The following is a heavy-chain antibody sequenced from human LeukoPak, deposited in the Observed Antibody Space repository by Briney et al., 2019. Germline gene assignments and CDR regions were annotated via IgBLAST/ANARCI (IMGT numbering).Heavy chain of an antibody. Sequence: ASVKVSCKASGYTFSDYFLHWVRQAPGQGLEWMGWINSNSGGTRYGQKFQCRVTLTRDTSISTAYMEVTSLTSDDTAVYYCARDGTSLMTEYDCWGQGTLVTVSS. CDR2: INSNSGGT. CDR1: GYTFSDYF. V-gene: IGHV1-2*02. D-gene: IGHD1-1*01. CDR3: ARDGTSLMTEYDC. J-gene: IGHJ4*02.